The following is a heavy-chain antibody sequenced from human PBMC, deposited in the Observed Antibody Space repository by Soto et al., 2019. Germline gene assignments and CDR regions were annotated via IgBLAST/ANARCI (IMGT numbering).Heavy chain of an antibody. V-gene: IGHV3-7*01. D-gene: IGHD2-15*01. J-gene: IGHJ6*03. CDR3: VRGCGSPNCPYYLDV. CDR2: IKQDGNDK. CDR1: GFTFSTYW. Sequence: EVQLVESGGGLVQPGGSPRLSCVASGFTFSTYWMSWVRLAPGTGLEWVATIKQDGNDKYYLDSVKGRFAISRDNAENSLYLQMSGLRPDDTAVYYCVRGCGSPNCPYYLDVWGKGTTVTVSS.